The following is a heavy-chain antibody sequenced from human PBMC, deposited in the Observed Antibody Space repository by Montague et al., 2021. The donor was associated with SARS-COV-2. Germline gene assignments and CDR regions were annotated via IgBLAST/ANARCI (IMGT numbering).Heavy chain of an antibody. V-gene: IGHV4-59*08. CDR1: GGSISSYY. J-gene: IGHJ3*02. CDR3: ARRGQGTMVRGVIISAFDI. Sequence: SDTLSLTCTVSGGSISSYYWSWIRQPPGKGLEWIGYIYYGGSTDYNPSLKSRVTISVDTSKNQFSLKLSSVTAADTAVYYCARRGQGTMVRGVIISAFDIWGQGTMVTVSS. D-gene: IGHD3-10*01. CDR2: IYYGGST.